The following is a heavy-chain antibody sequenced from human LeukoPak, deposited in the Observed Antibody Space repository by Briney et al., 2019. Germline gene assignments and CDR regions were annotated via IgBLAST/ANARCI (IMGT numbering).Heavy chain of an antibody. CDR1: GFTFNKYG. D-gene: IGHD6-19*01. CDR3: AKDRYSSGWYDYFDY. V-gene: IGHV3-23*01. CDR2: ISGDGKDR. Sequence: GGSLRLSCAASGFTFNKYGMSWVRQAPGKGLQWVSAISGDGKDRDYPDSVKGRFTISRDNSKNTLYLQMNSLRAEDTAVYYCAKDRYSSGWYDYFDYWGQGTLVTVSS. J-gene: IGHJ4*02.